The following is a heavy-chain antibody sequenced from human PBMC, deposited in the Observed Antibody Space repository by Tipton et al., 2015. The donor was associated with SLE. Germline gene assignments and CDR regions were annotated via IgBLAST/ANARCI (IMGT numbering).Heavy chain of an antibody. CDR2: IHHRGTT. CDR1: GGSISSNTW. V-gene: IGHV4-4*02. CDR3: ARMDFWSGYYPRWFDP. D-gene: IGHD3-3*01. Sequence: TLSLTCTVSGGSISSNTWWNWVRQPPGMGLEWIGEIHHRGTTNYNPSLKSRVTISVDKSKSQFSLKLSSVTAADTAVYYCARMDFWSGYYPRWFDPWGQGTLVTVSS. J-gene: IGHJ5*02.